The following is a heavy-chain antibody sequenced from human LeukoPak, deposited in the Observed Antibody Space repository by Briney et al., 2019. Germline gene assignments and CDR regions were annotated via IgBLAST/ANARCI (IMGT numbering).Heavy chain of an antibody. V-gene: IGHV3-21*01. Sequence: GGSLRLSCAASGFTFSSYSMNWVRQAPGKGLEWVSSISSSSSYIYYAGSVKGRFTISRDNAKNSLYLQMNSLRAEDTAVYYCARDNTVDIVATIPYYYYYMDVWGKGTTVTVSS. CDR2: ISSSSSYI. J-gene: IGHJ6*03. CDR3: ARDNTVDIVATIPYYYYYMDV. D-gene: IGHD5-12*01. CDR1: GFTFSSYS.